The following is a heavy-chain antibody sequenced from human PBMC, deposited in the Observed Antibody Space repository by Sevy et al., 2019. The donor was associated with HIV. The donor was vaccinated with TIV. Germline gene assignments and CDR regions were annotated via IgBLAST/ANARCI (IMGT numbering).Heavy chain of an antibody. D-gene: IGHD3-3*01. CDR1: GFTFSSYA. Sequence: GGSLRLSCAASGFTFSSYAMSWFRQAPGKGLEWVSTIRDSGESTYNADSVKGRFTISRDNSKNTMYLQMNSLRADDTAVYYCAKGGDFWSGYSNDAFDIWGQGTMVTVSS. CDR3: AKGGDFWSGYSNDAFDI. V-gene: IGHV3-23*01. J-gene: IGHJ3*02. CDR2: IRDSGEST.